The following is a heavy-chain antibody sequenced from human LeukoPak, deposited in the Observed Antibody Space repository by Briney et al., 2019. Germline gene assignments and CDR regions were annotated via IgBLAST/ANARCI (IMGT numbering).Heavy chain of an antibody. Sequence: GASVKVSCKASGYTFTSYGISWVRQSPGQGLEWMGWISAYNGNTNYAQKLQGRVTMTTETSTSTAYMELSSLRSEDTAVYYCAREYGSGSYYYYYGMDVWGQGTTVTVSS. CDR2: ISAYNGNT. V-gene: IGHV1-18*01. J-gene: IGHJ6*02. CDR1: GYTFTSYG. D-gene: IGHD3-10*01. CDR3: AREYGSGSYYYYYGMDV.